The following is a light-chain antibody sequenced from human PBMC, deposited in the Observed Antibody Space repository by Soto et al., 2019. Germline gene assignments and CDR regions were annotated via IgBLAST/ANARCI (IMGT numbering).Light chain of an antibody. Sequence: EIVLTQSPGTLSLSPGERATLSCRASQSVSSDYLAWYQQKPGQTPKVLIYRASSSATGIPDRFSGSGSGTDFTLTISGLEPEDFAVYYCQQYGSSPLTFGGGTKVEIK. CDR2: RAS. CDR1: QSVSSDY. J-gene: IGKJ4*01. CDR3: QQYGSSPLT. V-gene: IGKV3-20*01.